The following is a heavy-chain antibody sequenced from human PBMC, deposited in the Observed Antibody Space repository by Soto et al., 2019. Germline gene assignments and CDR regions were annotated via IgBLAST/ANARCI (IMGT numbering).Heavy chain of an antibody. J-gene: IGHJ4*02. CDR1: GYTFTSYG. V-gene: IGHV1-18*01. D-gene: IGHD4-17*01. CDR2: ISTYKGDT. Sequence: QVQLVQSGAEVKKPGASVKVSCNASGYTFTSYGISWVRQAPGQGLEWMGWISTYKGDTHYAQKLQGRVTLTTDTSTSTAYMELRSLQSDDTAVYYCARANGDYYFDYWGQGTLVTVST. CDR3: ARANGDYYFDY.